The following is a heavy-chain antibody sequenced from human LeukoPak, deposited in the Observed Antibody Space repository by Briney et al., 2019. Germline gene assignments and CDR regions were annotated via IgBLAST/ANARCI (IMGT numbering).Heavy chain of an antibody. Sequence: PSETLSLTCAVCGGSFSGYYWSWIRQPPGKGLEWIGEINHSGSTNYNPSLKSRVTTSVDTSKNQFSLKLSSVTAADTAVYYCARGDFWSGYPFDYWGQGTLVTVSS. CDR3: ARGDFWSGYPFDY. CDR1: GGSFSGYY. D-gene: IGHD3-3*01. CDR2: INHSGST. V-gene: IGHV4-34*01. J-gene: IGHJ4*02.